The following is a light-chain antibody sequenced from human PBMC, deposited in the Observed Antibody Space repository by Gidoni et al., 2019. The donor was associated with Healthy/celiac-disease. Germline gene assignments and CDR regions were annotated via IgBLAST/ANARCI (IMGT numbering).Light chain of an antibody. J-gene: IGLJ2*01. CDR3: QAWDSNVV. V-gene: IGLV3-1*01. CDR2: QDS. CDR1: KLGDKY. Sequence: SYELNQPPSVSVSPGQTASITCSGDKLGDKYACWYQQKPGQYPVLVIYQDSKRPAGIPEPFSGSNAGNTATLTISGTQAMDEADYYCQAWDSNVVFGGGTKLTVL.